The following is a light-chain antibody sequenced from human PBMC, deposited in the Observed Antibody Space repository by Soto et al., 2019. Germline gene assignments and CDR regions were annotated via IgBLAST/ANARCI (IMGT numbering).Light chain of an antibody. Sequence: EIVLTQSPGTLSLSPGERVTLSCRASQSVSSSYLAWYQQKPGQAPRLLIYDASSRATGIPDRFSGGGSGTDFTLTISRLEPEDFAVYYCQQYGSSPYTFGQGTKLEIK. V-gene: IGKV3-20*01. CDR2: DAS. J-gene: IGKJ2*01. CDR3: QQYGSSPYT. CDR1: QSVSSSY.